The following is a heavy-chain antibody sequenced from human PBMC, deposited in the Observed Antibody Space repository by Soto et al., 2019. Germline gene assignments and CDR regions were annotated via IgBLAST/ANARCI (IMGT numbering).Heavy chain of an antibody. D-gene: IGHD4-17*01. Sequence: GGSLRLSCAASGFTFSSYSMNWVRQAPGKGLEWVSSISSSSSYIYYADSVKGRFTISRDNAKNSLYLQMNSLRAEDTAVYYCAREDGDDAFDIWGQGTMVTVSS. CDR2: ISSSSSYI. J-gene: IGHJ3*02. CDR1: GFTFSSYS. V-gene: IGHV3-21*01. CDR3: AREDGDDAFDI.